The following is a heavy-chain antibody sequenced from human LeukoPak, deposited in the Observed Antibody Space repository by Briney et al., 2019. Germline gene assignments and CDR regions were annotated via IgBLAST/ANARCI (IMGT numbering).Heavy chain of an antibody. Sequence: ASVKVSCKASGYTFTSYAMNWVRQAPGQGLEWMGIINPSGGSTSYAQKFQGRVTMTRDTSTSTVYMELSSLRSEDTAVYYCASGYCSSTSCYTFDYWGQGTLVTVSS. J-gene: IGHJ4*02. CDR3: ASGYCSSTSCYTFDY. V-gene: IGHV1-46*01. CDR1: GYTFTSYA. CDR2: INPSGGST. D-gene: IGHD2-2*02.